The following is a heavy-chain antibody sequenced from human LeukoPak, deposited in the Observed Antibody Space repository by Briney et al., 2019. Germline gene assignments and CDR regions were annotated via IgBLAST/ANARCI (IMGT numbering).Heavy chain of an antibody. CDR1: GFTFSSYQ. CDR3: VRVANSGSFLYYFDY. D-gene: IGHD3-10*01. Sequence: PGGSLRLSCAASGFTFSSYQMNWVRQAPGKGLEWVSYISSSGSTIHYADSVKGRSTISRDNAKNSLYLQINGLRAADTAVYYCVRVANSGSFLYYFDYWGQGTLVTVSS. V-gene: IGHV3-48*03. CDR2: ISSSGSTI. J-gene: IGHJ4*02.